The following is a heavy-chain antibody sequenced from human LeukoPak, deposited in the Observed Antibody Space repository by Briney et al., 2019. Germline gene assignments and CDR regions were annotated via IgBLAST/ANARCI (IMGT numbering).Heavy chain of an antibody. V-gene: IGHV3-30*02. CDR2: IRYDGSNK. CDR1: GFTFSSYG. Sequence: GGSLRLSCAASGFTFSSYGMHWVRQAPGKGLEWVAFIRYDGSNKYYADSVKGRFTISRDNSKNTLYLQMNSLRAEDTAVYYCAKEAVHGSGIVGATTFHPFDPWGQGTLVTVSS. CDR3: AKEAVHGSGIVGATTFHPFDP. D-gene: IGHD1-26*01. J-gene: IGHJ5*02.